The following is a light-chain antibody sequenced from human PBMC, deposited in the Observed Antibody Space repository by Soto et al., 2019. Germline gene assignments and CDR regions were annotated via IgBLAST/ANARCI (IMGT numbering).Light chain of an antibody. J-gene: IGLJ2*01. V-gene: IGLV2-14*01. CDR2: DVS. Sequence: QSALTQPASVSGSPGQSITISCTGTSSDVGGYNYVSWYQQHPGKAPKLMIYDVSNRPSGVANRFSGSKSGNTASLTISGLQAEDEADYYCCSYINTYTLRVFGGGTKLTVL. CDR3: CSYINTYTLRV. CDR1: SSDVGGYNY.